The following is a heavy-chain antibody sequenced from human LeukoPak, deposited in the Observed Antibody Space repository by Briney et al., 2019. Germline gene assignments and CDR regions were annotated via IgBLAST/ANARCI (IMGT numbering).Heavy chain of an antibody. CDR2: ISYDGSNK. CDR3: AKDLRITIFDITIYYYYGMDV. J-gene: IGHJ6*02. CDR1: GFTFSSYG. D-gene: IGHD3-3*01. V-gene: IGHV3-30*18. Sequence: SGGSLRLSCAASGFTFSSYGMHWVRQAPGKGLEWVAVISYDGSNKYYADSVKGRFTISRDNSKNTLYLQMNSLRAEDTAVYYCAKDLRITIFDITIYYYYGMDVWGQGTTVTVSS.